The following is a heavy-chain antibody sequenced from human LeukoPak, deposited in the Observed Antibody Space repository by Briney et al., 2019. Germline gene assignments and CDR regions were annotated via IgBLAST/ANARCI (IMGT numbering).Heavy chain of an antibody. Sequence: PGRSLRLSCAASGFTFRSYGMHWVRQAPGKGLEWVTLISYDGSDKYYADSVKGRFTISRDNSKSTLYLQINSLRAEDTAVYYCAKDRTIAVEPPAMGGADYWGQGTLVTVSS. V-gene: IGHV3-30*18. J-gene: IGHJ4*02. CDR2: ISYDGSDK. CDR3: AKDRTIAVEPPAMGGADY. CDR1: GFTFRSYG. D-gene: IGHD2-2*01.